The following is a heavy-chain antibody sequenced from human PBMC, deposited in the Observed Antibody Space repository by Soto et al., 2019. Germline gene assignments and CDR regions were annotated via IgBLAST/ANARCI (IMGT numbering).Heavy chain of an antibody. CDR3: ARCSGFGYGDYELSSKRGWFDP. V-gene: IGHV1-69*13. CDR2: IIPIFGTA. Sequence: GASVKVSCKASGGTFSSYAISWVRQAPGQGLEWMGGIIPIFGTANYAQKFQGRVTITADESTSTAYMELSSLRSEDTAVYYCARCSGFGYGDYELSSKRGWFDPWGQGTLVTVSS. CDR1: GGTFSSYA. D-gene: IGHD4-17*01. J-gene: IGHJ5*02.